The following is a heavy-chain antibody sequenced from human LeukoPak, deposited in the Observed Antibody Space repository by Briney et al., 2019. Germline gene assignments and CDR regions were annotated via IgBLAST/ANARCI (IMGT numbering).Heavy chain of an antibody. CDR2: ISPTTSYT. V-gene: IGHV3-11*06. CDR3: ARGHYGLDV. CDR1: GFTFSDHY. Sequence: GGSLRLSCAASGFTFSDHYMSWIRQAPGKGLEWISYISPTTSYTNYYAGSVKGRFAISRDDAKKSLYLQMNSLRDEDTAVYYCARGHYGLDVWGQGTTVTVSS. J-gene: IGHJ6*02.